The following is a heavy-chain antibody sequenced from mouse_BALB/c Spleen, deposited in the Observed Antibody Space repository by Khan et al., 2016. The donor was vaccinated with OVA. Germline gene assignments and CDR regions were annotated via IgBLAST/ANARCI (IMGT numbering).Heavy chain of an antibody. CDR3: ARWDVRWDFDY. Sequence: QVQLKESGAELVKPGASVKMSCKASGYTFINYWILWIKQRPGQGLEWIGYINPSTGYTEYNQNFKDKATLTADKSSSTAYMQLSSLTSEDSTVYYCARWDVRWDFDYWGQGTTLTVSS. V-gene: IGHV1-7*01. J-gene: IGHJ2*01. CDR1: GYTFINYW. CDR2: INPSTGYT. D-gene: IGHD1-1*02.